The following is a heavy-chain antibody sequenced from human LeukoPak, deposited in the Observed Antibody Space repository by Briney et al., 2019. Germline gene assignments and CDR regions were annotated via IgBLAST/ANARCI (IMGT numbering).Heavy chain of an antibody. J-gene: IGHJ5*02. D-gene: IGHD1-26*01. CDR1: GFTYP. CDR3: AKGGIVGATRTNWFDP. Sequence: GGSLRLSCTASGFTYPMNWVRQAPGKGLEWVSGVSASGDTTYYADSVKGRFTISRDNSKKMLFLQMNGLRAEDTAVYYCAKGGIVGATRTNWFDPWGQGTLVTVS. CDR2: VSASGDTT. V-gene: IGHV3-23*01.